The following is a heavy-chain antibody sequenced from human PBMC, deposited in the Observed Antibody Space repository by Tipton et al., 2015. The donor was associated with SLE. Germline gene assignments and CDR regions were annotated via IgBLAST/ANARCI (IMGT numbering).Heavy chain of an antibody. D-gene: IGHD5-24*01. CDR1: GFTFDDFT. V-gene: IGHV3-30*04. Sequence: SLRLSCAASGFTFDDFTMHWVRQAPGKGLEWVAVISYDGSNKYYADSVKGRFTISRDNSKNTLYLQMNSLRAEDTAVYYCASQMTIRDAFDIWGQGTMVTVSS. J-gene: IGHJ3*02. CDR3: ASQMTIRDAFDI. CDR2: ISYDGSNK.